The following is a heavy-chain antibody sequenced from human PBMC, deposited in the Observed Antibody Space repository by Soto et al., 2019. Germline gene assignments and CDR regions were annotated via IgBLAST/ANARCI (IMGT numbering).Heavy chain of an antibody. Sequence: SETLSLTCAVSGGSISSGGYSWIWIRQPPGKGLEWIGYVYYSGSTNYNPSLKSRVTISVDTSKNQFSLKLSSVTAADTAVYYCARDRVEITGTYDHWGQGTLVTVSS. CDR3: ARDRVEITGTYDH. V-gene: IGHV4-61*08. CDR1: GGSISSGGYS. J-gene: IGHJ4*02. D-gene: IGHD2-8*02. CDR2: VYYSGST.